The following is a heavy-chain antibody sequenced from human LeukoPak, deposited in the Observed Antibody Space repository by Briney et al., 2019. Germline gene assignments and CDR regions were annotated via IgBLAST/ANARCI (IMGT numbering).Heavy chain of an antibody. CDR3: VTMEVAGTTESGFDP. V-gene: IGHV4-30-4*01. Sequence: PSETLSLTCTVSGGSISSGDYYWSWIRQPPGKGLEWIGYTYYSGSTYYNPSLKSRVTISVDTPKNQFSLKLSSVTAADTAVYYCVTMEVAGTTESGFDPWGQGTLVTVSS. CDR1: GGSISSGDYY. CDR2: TYYSGST. J-gene: IGHJ5*02. D-gene: IGHD1-1*01.